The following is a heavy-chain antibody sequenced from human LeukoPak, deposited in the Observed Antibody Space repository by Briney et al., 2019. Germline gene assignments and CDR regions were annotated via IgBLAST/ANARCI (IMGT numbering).Heavy chain of an antibody. CDR1: GFSFSDCG. J-gene: IGHJ4*02. V-gene: IGHV4-59*01. CDR3: ARAPGIVGTTPFGNY. D-gene: IGHD1-26*01. Sequence: GSLRLSCAASGFSFSDCGMHWIRQSPGKGLEWIGCIYYSGSTNYNPSLRGRVAMSIDTSKNHFSLRLISVTAADTAIYYCARAPGIVGTTPFGNYWGRGTLVTVSS. CDR2: IYYSGST.